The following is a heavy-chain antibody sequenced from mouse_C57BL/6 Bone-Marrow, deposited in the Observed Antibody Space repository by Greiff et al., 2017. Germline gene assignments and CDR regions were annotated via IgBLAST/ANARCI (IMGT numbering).Heavy chain of an antibody. J-gene: IGHJ3*01. V-gene: IGHV1-85*01. CDR3: ARRGYWFAY. D-gene: IGHD3-1*01. CDR2: IYPRDGGT. CDR1: GYTFTSYD. Sequence: LVESGPELVKPGASVKLSCKASGYTFTSYDINWVKQRPGKGLEWIGGIYPRDGGTKYNEKFKGKATLTVYTSSSTAYMELHSLTSEDSEVYFSARRGYWFAYWGQGTLVTVSA.